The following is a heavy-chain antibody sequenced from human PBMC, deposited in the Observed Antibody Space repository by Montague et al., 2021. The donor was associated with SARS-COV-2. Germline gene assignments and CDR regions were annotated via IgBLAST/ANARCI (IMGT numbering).Heavy chain of an antibody. Sequence: SETLSLTCSVSGVSISRSVYYWGRLRPPPGMGLVWIGSIYSSRTTYYSPPLNRRATSFVETSKNQSSLKLSFATAASTAVYYCASLEKLCYCSGNSCAGRPSRWGQGTLVTVSS. CDR2: IYSSRTT. J-gene: IGHJ4*02. CDR3: ASLEKLCYCSGNSCAGRPSR. V-gene: IGHV4-39*01. D-gene: IGHD2-15*01. CDR1: GVSISRSVYY.